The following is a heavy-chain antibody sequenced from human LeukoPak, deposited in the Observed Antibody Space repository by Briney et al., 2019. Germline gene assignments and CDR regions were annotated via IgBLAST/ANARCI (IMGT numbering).Heavy chain of an antibody. CDR2: IYYTGAI. Sequence: SETLSLTCTVSGGSIGSNYWTWIRQPPGKGLEYIGYIYYTGAINYNPSLKSRVTISVDTSKNQFSLKMTSVTAADTAVYFCAKYGNSGWVIDNWGQGTLVTVSS. CDR3: AKYGNSGWVIDN. V-gene: IGHV4-59*08. CDR1: GGSIGSNY. D-gene: IGHD6-19*01. J-gene: IGHJ4*02.